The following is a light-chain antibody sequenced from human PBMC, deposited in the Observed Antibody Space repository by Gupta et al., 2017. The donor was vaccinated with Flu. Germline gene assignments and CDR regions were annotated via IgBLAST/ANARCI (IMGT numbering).Light chain of an antibody. Sequence: QSVLAQPPPASGTPGQRVTTACSGSSSKIGSNAVNWYQPGPGTSPKLLIYGSNQRPSGVPDRFAGSKSGTSASLAIRGLQSEDEADYYCAAWDDSLNGHYVFGTGTKVTVL. V-gene: IGLV1-44*01. J-gene: IGLJ1*01. CDR3: AAWDDSLNGHYV. CDR1: SSKIGSNA. CDR2: GSN.